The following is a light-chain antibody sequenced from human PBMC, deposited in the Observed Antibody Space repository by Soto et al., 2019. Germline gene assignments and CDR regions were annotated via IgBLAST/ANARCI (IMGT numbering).Light chain of an antibody. Sequence: QSALTQPRSVSWSPGQSVTISSTGTSSDVGGYNYVSWYQQHPGKAPKLMIYDVSKRPSGVPDRFSGSKSGNTASLTISGLQPEDEADYYCCSYAGSYTLGVFGTGTKLTVL. CDR3: CSYAGSYTLGV. J-gene: IGLJ1*01. V-gene: IGLV2-11*01. CDR2: DVS. CDR1: SSDVGGYNY.